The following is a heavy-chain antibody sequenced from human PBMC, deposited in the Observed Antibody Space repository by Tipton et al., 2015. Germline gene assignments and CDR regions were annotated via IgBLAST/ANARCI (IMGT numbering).Heavy chain of an antibody. V-gene: IGHV4-34*01. J-gene: IGHJ6*02. CDR3: ARDRIAVAGHYYYFYYGMDV. CDR1: GGSFSGYY. D-gene: IGHD6-19*01. CDR2: INHSGST. Sequence: TLSLTCAVYGGSFSGYYWSWIRQPPGKGLEWIGEINHSGSTNYNPSLKSRVTISVDTSKNQFSLKLSSVTAADTAVYYCARDRIAVAGHYYYFYYGMDVWGQGTTVTVSS.